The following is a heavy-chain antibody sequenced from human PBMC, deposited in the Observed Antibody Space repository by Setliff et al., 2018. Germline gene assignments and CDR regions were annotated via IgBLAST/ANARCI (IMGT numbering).Heavy chain of an antibody. CDR2: TFYSGSS. Sequence: PSETLSLTCTVSGGSISSSNYYWGWIRQPPGKGLEWIGSTFYSGSSFYNPPLKSRVTLSVDTSKNQFSLTLSSVTAADTAVYYCAGDRGVYYYESSGHYSVVMETPLDSWGQGTLVTVSS. D-gene: IGHD3-22*01. CDR3: AGDRGVYYYESSGHYSVVMETPLDS. CDR1: GGSISSSNYY. J-gene: IGHJ4*02. V-gene: IGHV4-39*07.